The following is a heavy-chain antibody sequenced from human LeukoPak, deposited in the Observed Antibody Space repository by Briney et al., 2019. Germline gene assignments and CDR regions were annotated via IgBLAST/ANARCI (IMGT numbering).Heavy chain of an antibody. CDR1: GFTFSSYG. J-gene: IGHJ6*04. CDR3: VRGGFTIPGVARSPYYMDV. CDR2: ISHDGSDR. V-gene: IGHV3-30*03. Sequence: GGSLRLSCAASGFTFSSYGMHWVRQAPGKGLEWVSLISHDGSDRYYAESVEGRFTISRDNPRNTLSLQMNSLRPEDTAVYYCVRGGFTIPGVARSPYYMDVWGEGTTVTVSS. D-gene: IGHD3-3*01.